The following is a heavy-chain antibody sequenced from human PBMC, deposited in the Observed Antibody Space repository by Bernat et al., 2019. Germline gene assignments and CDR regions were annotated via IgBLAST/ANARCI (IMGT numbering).Heavy chain of an antibody. J-gene: IGHJ3*02. D-gene: IGHD3-9*01. Sequence: QVQLVESGGGVVQPGRSLRLSCAASGFTFSSYAMHWVRQAPGKGLEWVAVISYDGSNKYYADSVKGRFTISRNNYKNTLYLQMNSLRAEDTAVYYCARERLSRYCDWSDAFDIWGQGTMVTVSS. CDR3: ARERLSRYCDWSDAFDI. CDR2: ISYDGSNK. CDR1: GFTFSSYA. V-gene: IGHV3-30-3*01.